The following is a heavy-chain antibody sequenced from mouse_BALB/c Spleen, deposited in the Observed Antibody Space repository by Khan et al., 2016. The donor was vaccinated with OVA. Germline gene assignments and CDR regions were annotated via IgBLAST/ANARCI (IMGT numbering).Heavy chain of an antibody. CDR2: INPSTGYT. Sequence: VKLLESGAELAKPGASVKMSCKASGYTFTSYWMHWVKQRPGQGLEWIGYINPSTGYTEYNQRFKDKATLTADKSPSTAYMQLSSLTSEESAVYYCANHGSSSAWLTYWGQGTLVTVSA. J-gene: IGHJ3*01. V-gene: IGHV1-7*01. CDR3: ANHGSSSAWLTY. CDR1: GYTFTSYW. D-gene: IGHD1-1*01.